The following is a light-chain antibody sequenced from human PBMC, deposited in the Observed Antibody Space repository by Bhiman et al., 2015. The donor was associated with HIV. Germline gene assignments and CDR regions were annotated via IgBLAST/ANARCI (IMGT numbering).Light chain of an antibody. V-gene: IGLV2-8*01. Sequence: QSALTQPPSASGSPGQSVTISCTGTSSDVGGYNYVSWYQHHPGKAPKLMLYEVSKRPSGVPDRFSGSKSGNTASLTVSGLQAEDEADYYCSSHTSRDLQVFGSGTTVTVL. CDR1: SSDVGGYNY. CDR3: SSHTSRDLQV. CDR2: EVS. J-gene: IGLJ1*01.